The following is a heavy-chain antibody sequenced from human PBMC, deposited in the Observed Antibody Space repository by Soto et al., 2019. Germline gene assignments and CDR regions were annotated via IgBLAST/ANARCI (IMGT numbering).Heavy chain of an antibody. V-gene: IGHV3-30*18. Sequence: QVQLVESGGGVVQPGRSLRLSCAASGFTFSSYGMHWVRQAPGKGLEWVAVISYDGSNKYYADSVKGRFTISRDNSKNTLYLQRNSLRAEDTAVYYCAKDLLRPGRAYGMDVWGQGTTVTVSS. CDR1: GFTFSSYG. CDR2: ISYDGSNK. J-gene: IGHJ6*02. CDR3: AKDLLRPGRAYGMDV.